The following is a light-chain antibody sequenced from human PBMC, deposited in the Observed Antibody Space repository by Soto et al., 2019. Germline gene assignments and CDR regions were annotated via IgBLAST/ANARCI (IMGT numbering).Light chain of an antibody. Sequence: QSVLTQPPSVSGAPGPRVTISCTGSSSNIGAGYDVHWYQQLPGTAPKLLIYGNSNRPSGVPDRFSGSKSGTSASLAITGLQAEDESDYYCQSYDSSLSGSVFGGGTQVTVL. J-gene: IGLJ3*02. V-gene: IGLV1-40*01. CDR3: QSYDSSLSGSV. CDR1: SSNIGAGYD. CDR2: GNS.